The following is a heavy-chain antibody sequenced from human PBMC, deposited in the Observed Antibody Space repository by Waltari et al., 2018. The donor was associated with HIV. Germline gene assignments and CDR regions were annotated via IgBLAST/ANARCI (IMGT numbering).Heavy chain of an antibody. D-gene: IGHD3-22*01. CDR2: IYWNDDK. Sequence: QITLKESGPTLVKPTQTLTLTCTFSGFSLSTSGVGVGWLRQPPGKALEWLALIYWNDDKRYSPSLKSRLTITKDTSKNQVVLTMTNMDPVDTATYYCAHRAITMIVNAVYFDYWGQGTLVTVSS. J-gene: IGHJ4*02. CDR3: AHRAITMIVNAVYFDY. CDR1: GFSLSTSGVG. V-gene: IGHV2-5*01.